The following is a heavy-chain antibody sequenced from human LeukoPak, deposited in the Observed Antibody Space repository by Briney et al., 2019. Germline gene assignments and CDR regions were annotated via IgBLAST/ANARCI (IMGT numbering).Heavy chain of an antibody. Sequence: GGSLRLSCAASGFTFSSYWMSWVRQAPGKGLEWVANIKQDGSEKYYVDSVKGRFTISRDNAKNSLYLQMNSLRAEDTAVYYCARVVPAASYYYYYYMDVWDKGTTVTVSS. J-gene: IGHJ6*03. D-gene: IGHD2-2*01. CDR1: GFTFSSYW. CDR2: IKQDGSEK. V-gene: IGHV3-7*01. CDR3: ARVVPAASYYYYYYMDV.